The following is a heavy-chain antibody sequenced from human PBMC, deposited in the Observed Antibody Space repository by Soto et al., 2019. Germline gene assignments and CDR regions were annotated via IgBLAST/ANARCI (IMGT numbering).Heavy chain of an antibody. D-gene: IGHD1-26*01. CDR2: IIPIFGTA. V-gene: IGHV1-69*01. Sequence: QVQLVQSGAEVKKPGSSVKVSCKASGGTFSSYAISWVRQAPGQGLEWMGGIIPIFGTANYAQKFQGRVTITADESTSTADMELSSLRSEDTAVYYCARDKLWGARKKNSWFDPWGQGTLVTVSS. CDR3: ARDKLWGARKKNSWFDP. CDR1: GGTFSSYA. J-gene: IGHJ5*02.